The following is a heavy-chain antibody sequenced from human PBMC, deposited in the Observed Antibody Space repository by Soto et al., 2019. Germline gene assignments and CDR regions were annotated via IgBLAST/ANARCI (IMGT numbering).Heavy chain of an antibody. V-gene: IGHV3-30-3*01. Sequence: QVQLVESGGGVVQPGRSLRLSCAASGFTFSSYAMHWVRQAPGKGLEWVAVISYDGSNKYYADSVKGRFTISRDNSKNTLYLQMNSLRAEDTAVYYCARGGTLRWLVPHFDYWGQGTLVTVSS. CDR1: GFTFSSYA. CDR3: ARGGTLRWLVPHFDY. D-gene: IGHD6-19*01. CDR2: ISYDGSNK. J-gene: IGHJ4*02.